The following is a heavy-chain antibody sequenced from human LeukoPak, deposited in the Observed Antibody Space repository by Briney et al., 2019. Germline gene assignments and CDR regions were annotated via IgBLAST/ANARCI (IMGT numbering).Heavy chain of an antibody. J-gene: IGHJ4*02. CDR3: AREEGPSDY. CDR2: IYSGGTT. CDR1: GFTVSSNY. Sequence: LGGSLRLSCAASGFTVSSNYMNWVRQAPGKGLEWVSIIYSGGTTYYADSVKGRFTISRDNSKNTLYLQMNSLRAEDTAVYFCAREEGPSDYWGQGTLVTVSS. V-gene: IGHV3-66*01.